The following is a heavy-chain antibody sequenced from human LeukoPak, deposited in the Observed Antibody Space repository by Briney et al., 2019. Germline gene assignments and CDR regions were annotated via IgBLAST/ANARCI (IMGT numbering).Heavy chain of an antibody. D-gene: IGHD3-10*01. CDR2: SAQDGSDP. V-gene: IGHV3-30*04. Sequence: GGSLRLSCAASGFTFSGHGLHWVRQAPGKGLEWVALSAQDGSDPYYTDSVKGRFTISRDFSKNTLYLDMHSLRAEDTAVYYCAREESYTSPRGYYLDVWGRGTTVTVSS. CDR3: AREESYTSPRGYYLDV. CDR1: GFTFSGHG. J-gene: IGHJ6*03.